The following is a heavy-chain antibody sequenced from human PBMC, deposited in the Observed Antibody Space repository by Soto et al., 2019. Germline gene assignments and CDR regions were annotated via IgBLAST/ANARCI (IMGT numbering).Heavy chain of an antibody. CDR3: ARDLIAATGADY. CDR1: GYTFTSYG. CDR2: ISTYNGNT. J-gene: IGHJ4*02. D-gene: IGHD6-13*01. V-gene: IGHV1-18*01. Sequence: QVQLVQSGAEVKKPGASVKVSCKPSGYTFTSYGISWVRLAPGQGPEWMGWISTYNGNTNYAQKFQGRVTMATDTSTSTAYMELRSLRSYDTAVYYCARDLIAATGADYWGEGTLVTVSS.